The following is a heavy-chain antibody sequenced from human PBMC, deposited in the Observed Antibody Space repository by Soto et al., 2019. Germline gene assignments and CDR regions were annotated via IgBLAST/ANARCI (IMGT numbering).Heavy chain of an antibody. CDR3: AKGSIGYYDSGGDYFDY. CDR2: ISGRGGST. J-gene: IGHJ4*02. CDR1: GFTFSSYA. V-gene: IGHV3-23*01. D-gene: IGHD3-22*01. Sequence: GGSLRLSCAASGFTFSSYAMSWVRQAPGKGLEWVSAISGRGGSTYYADSVKGRFTITRDNSKNTLYLQKKSPRSEDKAVYYCAKGSIGYYDSGGDYFDYWGQGTLVTVSS.